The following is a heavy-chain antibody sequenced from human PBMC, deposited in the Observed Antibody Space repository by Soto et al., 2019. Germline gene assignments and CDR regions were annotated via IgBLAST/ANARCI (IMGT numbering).Heavy chain of an antibody. D-gene: IGHD3-22*01. Sequence: GESLQISCKGSGYSFTSDGIGWVRQMPGKGLEWMGIIYPGDSGTRYSPSSQGQLTISADKSINTAYLQWSSLKASDTAMYYCARNRDDNPFSLDHWGQGTLVTVSS. CDR2: IYPGDSGT. CDR1: GYSFTSDG. CDR3: ARNRDDNPFSLDH. J-gene: IGHJ4*01. V-gene: IGHV5-51*01.